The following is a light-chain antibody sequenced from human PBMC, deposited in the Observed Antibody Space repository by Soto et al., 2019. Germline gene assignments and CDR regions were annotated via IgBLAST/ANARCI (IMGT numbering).Light chain of an antibody. CDR3: QQSYGLPQT. Sequence: DIQMTQSPSSVSASVGDRVTITCRASQGINRWLAWYQQKLGKAPKLLIYGASSLQSGVPSRFRGSGSGTDFTLTISSLQAEDFATYYCQQSYGLPQTFGQGTKVDIK. CDR2: GAS. CDR1: QGINRW. J-gene: IGKJ1*01. V-gene: IGKV1-12*01.